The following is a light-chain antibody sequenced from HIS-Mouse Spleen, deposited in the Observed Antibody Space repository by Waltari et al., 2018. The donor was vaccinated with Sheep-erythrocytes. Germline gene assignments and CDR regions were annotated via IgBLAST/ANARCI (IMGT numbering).Light chain of an antibody. Sequence: SYELTQPPSVSVSPGQTARITCSGDALPKQYASWYQQKPGQAPVLLIYKDSERPSGTPERFSGSSSGTTVTLTISGVQAEDEADYYCQSADSSGTWVFGGGTKLTVL. J-gene: IGLJ3*02. CDR2: KDS. CDR1: ALPKQY. V-gene: IGLV3-25*03. CDR3: QSADSSGTWV.